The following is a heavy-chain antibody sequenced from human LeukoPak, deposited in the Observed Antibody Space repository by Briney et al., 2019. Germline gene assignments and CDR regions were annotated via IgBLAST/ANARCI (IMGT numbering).Heavy chain of an antibody. CDR2: INPNSGGT. D-gene: IGHD3-10*01. V-gene: IGHV1-2*02. J-gene: IGHJ4*02. Sequence: EASVKVSCKASGYTFTGYYMHWVRQAPGQGLEWMGWINPNSGGTNCAQKFQGRVTMTRNTSISTAYMELSRLRSDDTAVYYCARDYYGSGSYFYGWGQGTLVAVSS. CDR3: ARDYYGSGSYFYG. CDR1: GYTFTGYY.